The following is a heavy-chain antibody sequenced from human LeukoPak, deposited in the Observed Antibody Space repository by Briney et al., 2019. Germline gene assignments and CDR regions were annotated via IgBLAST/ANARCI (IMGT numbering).Heavy chain of an antibody. Sequence: SETLSLTCTVSGGSISSYYWSWIRQPPGKGLEWIGYIYTSGSTNYNPSPKSRVTISVDTSKNQFSLKLSSVTAADTAVYYCARSSGYYFDYWGQGTLVTVSS. CDR3: ARSSGYYFDY. D-gene: IGHD3-22*01. J-gene: IGHJ4*02. CDR2: IYTSGST. V-gene: IGHV4-4*09. CDR1: GGSISSYY.